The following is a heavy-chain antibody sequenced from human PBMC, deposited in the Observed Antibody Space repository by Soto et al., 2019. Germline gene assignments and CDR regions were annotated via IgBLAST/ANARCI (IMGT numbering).Heavy chain of an antibody. Sequence: QVQLVQSGAEVKEPGSSVKVSCKASGGGNLRDYRTTWVRRAPGQGLEWMGGIIPKLGSANYAQNSQGRGTITPDEDTNTVYMELRSLRSDDTAVYYCARGGDAYNFGAVYWGQGTPVTVSS. CDR2: IIPKLGSA. CDR3: ARGGDAYNFGAVY. V-gene: IGHV1-69*01. D-gene: IGHD2-21*01. CDR1: GGGNLRDYR. J-gene: IGHJ4*02.